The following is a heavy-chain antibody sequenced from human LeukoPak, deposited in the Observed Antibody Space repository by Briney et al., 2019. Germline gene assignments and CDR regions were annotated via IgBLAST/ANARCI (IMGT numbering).Heavy chain of an antibody. CDR2: VDLEDGET. CDR3: ATDPFDSSGHDAFDI. Sequence: GASVKISCKVSGYTFTDYYMHWVQQAPGKGLEWMGLVDLEDGETIYAEKFQGRVTITADTSTDTADMELSSLRSEDTAVYYCATDPFDSSGHDAFDIWGQGTMVTVSS. CDR1: GYTFTDYY. D-gene: IGHD3-22*01. V-gene: IGHV1-69-2*01. J-gene: IGHJ3*02.